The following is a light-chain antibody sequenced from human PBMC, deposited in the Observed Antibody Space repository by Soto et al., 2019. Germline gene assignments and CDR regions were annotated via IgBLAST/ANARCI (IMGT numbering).Light chain of an antibody. Sequence: EIVLTQSPGTLSLSPGERATLSCRASQSITSRYFAWYQQKPGQAPRLLIYGVSNRTTGIPDRFSGSGSGTDLTLTISRLEPEDFAVYYCQQYNASPRTFGQGTKLEIK. CDR1: QSITSRY. CDR3: QQYNASPRT. CDR2: GVS. V-gene: IGKV3-20*01. J-gene: IGKJ2*01.